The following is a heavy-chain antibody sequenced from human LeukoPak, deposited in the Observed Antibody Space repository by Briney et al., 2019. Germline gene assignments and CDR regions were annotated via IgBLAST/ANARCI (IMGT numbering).Heavy chain of an antibody. J-gene: IGHJ4*02. D-gene: IGHD3-22*01. V-gene: IGHV4-39*01. CDR3: ARRYYDSSGYIDY. CDR2: VYYSGNT. CDR1: GGSISSSGYY. Sequence: PSETLSLTCTVSGGSISSSGYYWGWIRQPPGKGLEWIGSVYYSGNTYYNPSLKSRVTISIDPSKNQSSLKLSSVTAADTAVYYCARRYYDSSGYIDYWGQGTLVTVSS.